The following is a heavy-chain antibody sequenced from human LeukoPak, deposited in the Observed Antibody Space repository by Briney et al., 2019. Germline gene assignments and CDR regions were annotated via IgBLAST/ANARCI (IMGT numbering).Heavy chain of an antibody. J-gene: IGHJ4*02. CDR3: AKPYSGWTSFDD. CDR1: GGSISNYY. CDR2: IFYSGST. D-gene: IGHD6-19*01. V-gene: IGHV4-59*01. Sequence: SETLSLTCTVSGGSISNYYWSWIRQPPGKGLEWIGYIFYSGSTNYNPSLKSRVTISVDTSKNQFSLQLSSVTAADTAVYYCAKPYSGWTSFDDWGQGTLVIVSS.